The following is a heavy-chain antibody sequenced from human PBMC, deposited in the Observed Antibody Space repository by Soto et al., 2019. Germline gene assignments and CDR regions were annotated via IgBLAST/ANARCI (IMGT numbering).Heavy chain of an antibody. D-gene: IGHD6-6*01. CDR2: ISSSSSYI. CDR1: GFTFSSYS. J-gene: IGHJ3*02. CDR3: ARPRGQLDAFDI. Sequence: ESGGGLVKPGGSLRLSCAASGFTFSSYSMNWVRQAPGKGLEWVSSISSSSSYIYYADSVKGRFTISRDNAKNSLYLQMNSLRAEDTAVYYCARPRGQLDAFDIWGQGTMVTVSS. V-gene: IGHV3-21*01.